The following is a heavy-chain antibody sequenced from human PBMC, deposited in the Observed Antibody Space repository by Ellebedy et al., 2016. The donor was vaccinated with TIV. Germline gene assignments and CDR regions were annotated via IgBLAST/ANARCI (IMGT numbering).Heavy chain of an antibody. CDR3: ARCYNNPITG. CDR1: GFTFSSYW. V-gene: IGHV3-7*01. D-gene: IGHD5-24*01. Sequence: GESLKISXAASGFTFSSYWMSWVRQAPGKGLEWVANINEDGSEKYYVDSLRGRFTISRDNAENSLYLQMNSLRVEDTAVYYCARCYNNPITGWGRGTLVSVSS. J-gene: IGHJ4*02. CDR2: INEDGSEK.